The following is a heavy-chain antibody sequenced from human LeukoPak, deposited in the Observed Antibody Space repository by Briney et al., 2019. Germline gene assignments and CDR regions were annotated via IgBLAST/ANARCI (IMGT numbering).Heavy chain of an antibody. CDR3: ARLGTAEGTLEDY. V-gene: IGHV3-7*01. Sequence: PGGSLRLSCAASGFTFSNYWMSWVRQPPGKGLEWVANIKHDGSEKYCVDSVEGRFTISRDDAKNSLHLQMNSLRAEDRAVYYCARLGTAEGTLEDYWGQGTLVTVSS. CDR1: GFTFSNYW. J-gene: IGHJ4*02. CDR2: IKHDGSEK. D-gene: IGHD6-13*01.